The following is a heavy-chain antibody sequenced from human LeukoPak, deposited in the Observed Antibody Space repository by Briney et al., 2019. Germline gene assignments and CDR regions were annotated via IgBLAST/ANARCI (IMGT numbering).Heavy chain of an antibody. J-gene: IGHJ5*02. CDR2: IIPIFGTA. V-gene: IGHV1-69*13. Sequence: SVKVSCKASGGTFSGYAISWVRQAPGQGLEWMGGIIPIFGTANYAQKFQGRVTITADESTSTAYMGLSSLRSEDTAVYYCARARRYYDSTGDWFDPWGQGTLVTVSS. CDR1: GGTFSGYA. CDR3: ARARRYYDSTGDWFDP. D-gene: IGHD3-22*01.